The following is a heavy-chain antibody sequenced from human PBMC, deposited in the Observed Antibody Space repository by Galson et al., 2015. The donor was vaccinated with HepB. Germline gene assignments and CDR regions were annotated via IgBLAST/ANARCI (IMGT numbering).Heavy chain of an antibody. CDR2: ISGSGGST. J-gene: IGHJ4*02. Sequence: SLRLSCAASGFTFSSYAMTWVRQAPGKGLEWVSAISGSGGSTYYADSVKGRFTISRDNSKNTLYLQMNSLRAEDTAVYYCARARTGTDILDYWGQGNLVTVSS. CDR3: ARARTGTDILDY. V-gene: IGHV3-23*01. CDR1: GFTFSSYA. D-gene: IGHD1-7*01.